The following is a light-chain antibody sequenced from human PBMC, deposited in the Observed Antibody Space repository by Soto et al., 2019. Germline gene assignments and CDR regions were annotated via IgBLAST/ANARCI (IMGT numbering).Light chain of an antibody. Sequence: QSALTQPASVSGSPGQSITISCTGTSSDVGAYNYVSWYQQHPGKAAKLMIYEVSNRPSGVSNRFSGSKSGNTASLTISGLQAEDEADYYCNSYTRSSTLVFGGGTQLTVL. J-gene: IGLJ3*02. V-gene: IGLV2-14*01. CDR3: NSYTRSSTLV. CDR1: SSDVGAYNY. CDR2: EVS.